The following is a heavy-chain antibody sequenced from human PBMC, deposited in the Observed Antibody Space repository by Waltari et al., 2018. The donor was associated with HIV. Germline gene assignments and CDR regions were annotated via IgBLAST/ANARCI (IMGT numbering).Heavy chain of an antibody. V-gene: IGHV3-33*05. CDR2: LANNGSDK. CDR1: GFPFSNHG. J-gene: IGHJ6*02. D-gene: IGHD3-10*01. CDR3: ARRGVLTYYYTMDV. Sequence: QVQLVESGGGVVQPGRSLRLSCAASGFPFSNHGMHWLRQAPGEGMGWVAVLANNGSDKTYADSVRCRCTISRDKSNNTLYLQMNSLGAEDTAVYFCARRGVLTYYYTMDVWGQGTTVTVSS.